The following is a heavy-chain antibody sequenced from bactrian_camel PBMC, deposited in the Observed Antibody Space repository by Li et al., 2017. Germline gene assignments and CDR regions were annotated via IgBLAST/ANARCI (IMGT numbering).Heavy chain of an antibody. CDR3: KTDRVQRTIQHSSCRGRRI. CDR2: IVTGYGGK. J-gene: IGHJ4*01. Sequence: QLVESGGGSVQAGGSLRLSCGPTTYMHSSYCMAWIRQVPGKEREGVATIVTGYGGKWYDSSVKGRFTVSQVNDMTTVYLQMNDLKLEDTAMYYCKTDRVQRTIQHSSCRGRRIWGQGTQVTVS. CDR1: TYMHSSYC. V-gene: IGHV3S25*01.